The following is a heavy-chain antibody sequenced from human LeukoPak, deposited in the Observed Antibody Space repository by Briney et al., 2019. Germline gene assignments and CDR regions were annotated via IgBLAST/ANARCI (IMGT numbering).Heavy chain of an antibody. CDR2: IGTAGDT. V-gene: IGHV3-13*01. J-gene: IGHJ2*01. Sequence: PGGSLRLSCAASGFTFSSYDMHWVRQATGKGLERVSAIGTAGDTYYPGSVKGRFTISRENAKNSLYLQMNSLRAGDTAVYYCARVSYSGYDPYWYFDLWGRGTLVTVSS. CDR1: GFTFSSYD. CDR3: ARVSYSGYDPYWYFDL. D-gene: IGHD5-12*01.